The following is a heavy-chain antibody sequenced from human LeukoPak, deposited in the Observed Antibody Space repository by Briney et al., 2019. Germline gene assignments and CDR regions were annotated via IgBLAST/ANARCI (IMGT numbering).Heavy chain of an antibody. CDR3: ARALDSSGWRYYFDN. D-gene: IGHD6-19*01. J-gene: IGHJ4*02. Sequence: SETLSLTCAVSGGSISSNNWWSWVRPPPGKGLEWIGEIYHSGNTNYNPSLKSRVTMSVDKSKNQFSLKLNSVTAADTAVYFCARALDSSGWRYYFDNWGQGTLVTVSS. CDR2: IYHSGNT. CDR1: GGSISSNNW. V-gene: IGHV4-4*02.